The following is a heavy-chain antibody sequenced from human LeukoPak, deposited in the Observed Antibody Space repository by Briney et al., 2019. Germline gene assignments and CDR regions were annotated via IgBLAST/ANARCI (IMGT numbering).Heavy chain of an antibody. CDR2: IKQDGSEK. V-gene: IGHV3-7*01. J-gene: IGHJ4*02. CDR1: GFTFSSYW. CDR3: ARDLRPYYDFWSGYSGVDY. Sequence: GGSLRLSCAASGFTFSSYWMRWVRQAAGKGLEWVANIKQDGSEKYYVDSVRGGFTISRDNAKNPLYLQMISLRAEDTAVYYCARDLRPYYDFWSGYSGVDYWGQGTLVTVSS. D-gene: IGHD3-3*01.